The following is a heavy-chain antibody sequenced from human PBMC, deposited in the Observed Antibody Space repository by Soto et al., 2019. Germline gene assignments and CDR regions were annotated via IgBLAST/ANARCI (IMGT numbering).Heavy chain of an antibody. Sequence: ASVTVSCKACEYTFTGYDMHLVRQAPGQGLEWMGWINPNSGGTNYAQKFQGWVTMTRDTSISTAYMELSRLRSDDTAVYYCARGPGGFNWDFDYWGQGTLVTVPQ. CDR1: EYTFTGYD. CDR2: INPNSGGT. V-gene: IGHV1-2*04. CDR3: ARGPGGFNWDFDY. J-gene: IGHJ4*02. D-gene: IGHD1-1*01.